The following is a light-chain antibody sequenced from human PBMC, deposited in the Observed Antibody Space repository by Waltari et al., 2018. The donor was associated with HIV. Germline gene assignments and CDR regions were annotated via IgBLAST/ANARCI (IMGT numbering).Light chain of an antibody. CDR2: DAS. CDR3: QQRSNWPRT. V-gene: IGKV3-11*01. Sequence: ELVLTPSPATLSLSPGERATLSCRASQSVSSYLAWYRQKPGQAPRLLIYDASNRATGIPARFSGSGSGSDFTLTISSLEPEDFAVYYCQQRSNWPRTFGQGTKVEIK. J-gene: IGKJ1*01. CDR1: QSVSSY.